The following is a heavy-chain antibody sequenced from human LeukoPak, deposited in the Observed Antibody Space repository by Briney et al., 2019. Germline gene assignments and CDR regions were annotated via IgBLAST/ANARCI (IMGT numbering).Heavy chain of an antibody. CDR3: WGSTGTPYYFDY. D-gene: IGHD1-7*01. CDR2: ISYDGSNK. CDR1: GFTFSSYA. Sequence: PGRSLRLSCAASGFTFSSYAMHWVRQAPGKGREWGAVISYDGSNKYYADSVKCRFTISRDNSKNTLYLQMNSLRAEDTAVYYCWGSTGTPYYFDYWGQGTLVTVSS. V-gene: IGHV3-30*01. J-gene: IGHJ4*02.